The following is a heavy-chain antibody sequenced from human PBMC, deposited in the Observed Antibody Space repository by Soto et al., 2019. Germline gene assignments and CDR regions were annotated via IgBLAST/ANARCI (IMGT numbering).Heavy chain of an antibody. V-gene: IGHV1-24*01. CDR3: ATDPDCTNGVCYRGVPGN. CDR2: FDPEDGET. CDR1: GYNLTELS. J-gene: IGHJ4*02. Sequence: ASVKVSCKVSGYNLTELSMHWVRQAPGKGLEWMGGFDPEDGETIYAQKFQGRVTMTEDTSTDTAYMELSSLRSEDTAVYYCATDPDCTNGVCYRGVPGNWGQGTLVTVSS. D-gene: IGHD2-8*01.